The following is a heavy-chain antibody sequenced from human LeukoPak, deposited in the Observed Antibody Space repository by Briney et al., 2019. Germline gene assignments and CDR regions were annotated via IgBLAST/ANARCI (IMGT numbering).Heavy chain of an antibody. D-gene: IGHD5-12*01. J-gene: IGHJ6*03. Sequence: ASVKVSCKASGYTFTSYAMHWVRQAPGQRLEWMGWINAGNGNTKYSQEFQGRVTITRDTSASTAYMELSSLRSEDMAVYYCARGRLVATITGYYYYYMDVRGKGTTVTVSS. CDR3: ARGRLVATITGYYYYYMDV. CDR1: GYTFTSYA. V-gene: IGHV1-3*03. CDR2: INAGNGNT.